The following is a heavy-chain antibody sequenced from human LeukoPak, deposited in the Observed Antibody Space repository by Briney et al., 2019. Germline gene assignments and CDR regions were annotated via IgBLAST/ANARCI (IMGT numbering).Heavy chain of an antibody. CDR3: ARVIVGATLVDY. Sequence: PSETLSLTCTVSGGSISSSSYYWGWIRQPPGKGLEWIGSIYYSGSTYYNPSLKSRVTISVDTSKNQFSLKLSSVTAADTAVYYCARVIVGATLVDYWGQGTLVTVSS. CDR2: IYYSGST. CDR1: GGSISSSSYY. V-gene: IGHV4-39*01. J-gene: IGHJ4*02. D-gene: IGHD1-26*01.